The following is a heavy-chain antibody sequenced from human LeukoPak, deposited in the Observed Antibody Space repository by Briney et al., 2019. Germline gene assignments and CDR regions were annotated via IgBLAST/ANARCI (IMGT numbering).Heavy chain of an antibody. J-gene: IGHJ4*02. Sequence: GASVKVSCKASGYTFTSYGISWVRQAPGQGLEWMEWISAYNGNTNYAQKLQGRVTMTTDTSTSTAYMELRSLRSDDTAVYYCARVSPLWFGESLWDYWGQGTLVTVSS. CDR1: GYTFTSYG. CDR3: ARVSPLWFGESLWDY. D-gene: IGHD3-10*01. V-gene: IGHV1-18*01. CDR2: ISAYNGNT.